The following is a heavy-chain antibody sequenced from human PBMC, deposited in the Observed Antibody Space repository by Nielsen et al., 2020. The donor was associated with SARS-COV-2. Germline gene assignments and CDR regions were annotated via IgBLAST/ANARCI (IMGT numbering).Heavy chain of an antibody. D-gene: IGHD2-2*01. CDR1: GGSFSGYY. Sequence: SETPSLTCAVYGGSFSGYYWSWIRQPPGKGLEWIGEINHSGSTNYNPSLKSRVTISVDTSKNQFSLKLSSVTAADTAVYYCARLSLGYCSSTSCYGHYYYMDVWGKGTTVTVSS. CDR2: INHSGST. V-gene: IGHV4-34*01. CDR3: ARLSLGYCSSTSCYGHYYYMDV. J-gene: IGHJ6*03.